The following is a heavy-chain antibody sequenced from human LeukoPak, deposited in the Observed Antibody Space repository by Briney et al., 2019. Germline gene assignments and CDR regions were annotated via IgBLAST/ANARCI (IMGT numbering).Heavy chain of an antibody. CDR2: ISWDGGST. J-gene: IGHJ6*03. D-gene: IGHD6-6*01. CDR1: GFTFDDYT. Sequence: GGSLRLSXAASGFTFDDYTMHWVRQAPGKGLEWVSLISWDGGSTYYADSVKGRFTISRDNSKNSLYLQMNSLRTEDTALYYCAKDIGYSSSSYYMDVWGKGTTVTVSS. V-gene: IGHV3-43*01. CDR3: AKDIGYSSSSYYMDV.